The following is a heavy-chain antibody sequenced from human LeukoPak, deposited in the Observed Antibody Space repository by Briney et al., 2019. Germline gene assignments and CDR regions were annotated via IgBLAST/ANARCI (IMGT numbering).Heavy chain of an antibody. Sequence: GASVKVSCKASGYTFSNYYLHWVRQAPGQGLEWIGLINPSGPTTIYAQKFQDRVTMTRDMSTTTVYMELTTLRFDDTAVFYCARSAAIAAGADLWGQGTLVTVSS. CDR1: GYTFSNYY. D-gene: IGHD1-26*01. CDR2: INPSGPTT. J-gene: IGHJ5*02. V-gene: IGHV1-46*01. CDR3: ARSAAIAAGADL.